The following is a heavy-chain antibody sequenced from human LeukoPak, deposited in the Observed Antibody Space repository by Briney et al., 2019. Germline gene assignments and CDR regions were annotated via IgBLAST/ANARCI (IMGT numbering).Heavy chain of an antibody. D-gene: IGHD5-24*01. CDR2: IYYSGST. Sequence: PSETLSLTCTVSGGSISSGDYYWRWLRQPPGKGLEWIGYIYYSGSTYYNPSLKSRVTISVDTSKNQFSLKLSSVTAADTAVYYCARVRDGYNDYWGQGTLVTVSS. CDR1: GGSISSGDYY. J-gene: IGHJ4*02. V-gene: IGHV4-30-4*01. CDR3: ARVRDGYNDY.